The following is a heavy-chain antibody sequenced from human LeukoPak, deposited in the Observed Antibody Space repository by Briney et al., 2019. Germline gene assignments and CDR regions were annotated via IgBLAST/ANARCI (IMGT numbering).Heavy chain of an antibody. CDR1: GYTFTAGYY. Sequence: EASVKVSCKASGYTFTAGYYMHWVRQPPGRGLEWMGWINPNSGGTNYAQKFQGRVTMTRDTSISTAYMELSRLRSDDTAVYYCARAPYIRVITNFDYWGQGTLVTVSS. J-gene: IGHJ4*02. D-gene: IGHD3-16*02. V-gene: IGHV1-2*02. CDR2: INPNSGGT. CDR3: ARAPYIRVITNFDY.